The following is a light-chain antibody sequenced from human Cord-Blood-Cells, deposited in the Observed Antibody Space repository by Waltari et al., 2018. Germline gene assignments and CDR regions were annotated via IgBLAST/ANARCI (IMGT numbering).Light chain of an antibody. CDR1: QSVLYSSSNKND. Sequence: DIVMTQSPDSLAVSLGERATINCKSSQSVLYSSSNKNDLPWYQQKPGQPPKLLIYWAATRESGVPDRFSGSGSGTDFTLTISSLQAEDVAVYYCQQYYSTPYTFGQGTKLEIK. J-gene: IGKJ2*01. CDR2: WAA. CDR3: QQYYSTPYT. V-gene: IGKV4-1*01.